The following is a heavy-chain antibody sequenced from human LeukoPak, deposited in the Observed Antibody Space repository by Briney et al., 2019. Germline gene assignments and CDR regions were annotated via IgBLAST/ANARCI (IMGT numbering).Heavy chain of an antibody. D-gene: IGHD5-18*01. CDR3: ARWRYSYGPFDY. V-gene: IGHV4-30-4*01. J-gene: IGHJ4*02. CDR2: FYYSGST. CDR1: GGSISSGDYY. Sequence: SETLSLTCTVSGGSISSGDYYWSWIRQPPGKGLEWIDYFYYSGSTYYNPSLKSRVTISVDTSKNQFSLKLSSVTAADTAVYYCARWRYSYGPFDYWGQGTLVTVSS.